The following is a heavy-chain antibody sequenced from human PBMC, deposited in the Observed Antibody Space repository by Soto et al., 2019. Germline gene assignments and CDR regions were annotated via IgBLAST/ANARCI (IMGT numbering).Heavy chain of an antibody. CDR1: GVSISIYY. D-gene: IGHD2-15*01. CDR3: ARDVGADV. Sequence: QVQLQESGPGLVQPSETLSLTCTVSGVSISIYYWSWIRQPPGKGLEWVGYIYYSGSTNYNTSLKSRATMSVDTSKNQFSLKLSSVTAADTAVYYCARDVGADVWGQGTTVTVSS. CDR2: IYYSGST. J-gene: IGHJ6*02. V-gene: IGHV4-59*01.